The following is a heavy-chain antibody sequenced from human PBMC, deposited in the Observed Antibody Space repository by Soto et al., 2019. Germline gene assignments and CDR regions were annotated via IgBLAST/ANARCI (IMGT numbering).Heavy chain of an antibody. CDR2: IYPGDSDS. D-gene: IGHD3-22*01. CDR3: ARQIYDSDTGPNSQYYFDS. Sequence: GESLKISCTASGYSFITYWIGWVRQMPGKGLEWLGVIYPGDSDSRYSPSFRGHVTISATKSITTVFLQWSSLRASDTAMYYCARQIYDSDTGPNSQYYFDSWGQGTPVTVSS. CDR1: GYSFITYW. V-gene: IGHV5-51*01. J-gene: IGHJ4*02.